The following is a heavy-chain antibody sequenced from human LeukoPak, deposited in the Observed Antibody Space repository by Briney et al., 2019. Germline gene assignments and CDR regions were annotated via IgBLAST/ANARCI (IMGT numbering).Heavy chain of an antibody. D-gene: IGHD3-3*01. V-gene: IGHV1-18*01. J-gene: IGHJ5*02. CDR2: ISAYNGNT. CDR3: ARGARPLRFLEWFRGDSTNWFDP. Sequence: VASVKVSCKASGYTFTSYGISWVRQAPGQGLEWMGWISAYNGNTNYAQKLQGRVTMTTDTSTSTAYMELRSLRSDDTAVYYCARGARPLRFLEWFRGDSTNWFDPWGQGTLVTVSS. CDR1: GYTFTSYG.